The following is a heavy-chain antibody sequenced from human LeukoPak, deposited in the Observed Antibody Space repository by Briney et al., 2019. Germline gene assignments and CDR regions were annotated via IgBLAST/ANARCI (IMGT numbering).Heavy chain of an antibody. V-gene: IGHV5-51*01. CDR1: GYSFTSYW. J-gene: IGHJ4*02. D-gene: IGHD3-22*01. Sequence: GESLKISCKGSGYSFTSYWIGWVRQMPGKGLEWMGIIYPGDSDTRYSPSFQGQVTISADKSISTSYLQWSSLKASDTAMYYCARRSAYDSSGYYQYYFDYWGQGTLVTVSS. CDR3: ARRSAYDSSGYYQYYFDY. CDR2: IYPGDSDT.